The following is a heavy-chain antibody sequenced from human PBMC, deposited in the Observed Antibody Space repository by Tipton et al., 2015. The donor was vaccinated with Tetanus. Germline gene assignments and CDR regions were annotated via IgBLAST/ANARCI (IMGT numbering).Heavy chain of an antibody. CDR1: GFRFSYSG. CDR2: IPFDGRNE. J-gene: IGHJ4*02. V-gene: IGHV3-30*18. CDR3: AKEFQRARIRFVDS. D-gene: IGHD3-10*01. Sequence: SLRLSCAASGFRFSYSGMHWVRQAPGKGLEWAAVIPFDGRNERYADSVKGRFIISRDNSKNTLYLQMNSLRPEDTVVYYCAKEFQRARIRFVDSWGQGSQVTASS.